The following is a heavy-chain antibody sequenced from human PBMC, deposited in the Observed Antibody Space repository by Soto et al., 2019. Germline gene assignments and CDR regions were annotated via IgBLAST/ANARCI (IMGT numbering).Heavy chain of an antibody. D-gene: IGHD6-13*01. J-gene: IGHJ5*02. CDR2: ISSNSAYI. CDR3: TRDASRDSSARGSFDP. Sequence: NPGGSLRLSCAASGFTFRSFTMNWVRQAPGKGLEWVSTISSNSAYIYYTDALRGRFTISRDNAKNSLHLQMNSLRAEDTAVYYCTRDASRDSSARGSFDPWGPGTLVTVSS. CDR1: GFTFRSFT. V-gene: IGHV3-21*01.